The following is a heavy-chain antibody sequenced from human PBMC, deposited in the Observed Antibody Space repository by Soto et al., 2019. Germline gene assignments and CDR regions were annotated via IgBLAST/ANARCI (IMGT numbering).Heavy chain of an antibody. D-gene: IGHD1-26*01. CDR3: ARDGGSLGPDFDY. CDR2: IYHSGNT. CDR1: GYSISSGYY. Sequence: XESLSLTCDVSGYSISSGYYWGWIRQPPGKGLEWIGSIYHSGNTYYNPTLKSRVTISVDTSKNQFSLQLSSVTAADTAVYYCARDGGSLGPDFDYWGHGTLVTVS. V-gene: IGHV4-38-2*02. J-gene: IGHJ4*01.